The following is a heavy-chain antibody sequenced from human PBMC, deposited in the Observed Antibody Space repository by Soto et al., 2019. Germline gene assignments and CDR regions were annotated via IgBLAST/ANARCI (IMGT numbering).Heavy chain of an antibody. V-gene: IGHV1-46*01. D-gene: IGHD3-22*01. Sequence: ASVKVSCKASGYTFTSYYMHWVRQAPGQGLEWMGIINPSGGSTSYAQKFQGRVTMTRDTSTSTVYMELSSLRSEDTAVYYCARVPGYYDSSGYYYYYYSMDVWGQGTTVTSP. CDR2: INPSGGST. CDR1: GYTFTSYY. J-gene: IGHJ6*02. CDR3: ARVPGYYDSSGYYYYYYSMDV.